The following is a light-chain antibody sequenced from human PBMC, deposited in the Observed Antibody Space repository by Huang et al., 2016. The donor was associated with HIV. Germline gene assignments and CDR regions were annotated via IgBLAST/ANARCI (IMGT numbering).Light chain of an antibody. CDR2: DAS. CDR1: QSVSSY. V-gene: IGKV3-11*01. Sequence: EIVLTQSPATLSLSPGERATLSCRASQSVSSYLAWYQQKPGQAPRLLIYDASNRATGIPARFSGSGSGTDVTLTISSLEPEDFAVYYCQQRSNSFLTFGGGTKVEIK. J-gene: IGKJ4*01. CDR3: QQRSNSFLT.